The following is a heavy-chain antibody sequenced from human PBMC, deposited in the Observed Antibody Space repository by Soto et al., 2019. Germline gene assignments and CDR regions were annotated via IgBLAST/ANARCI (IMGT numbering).Heavy chain of an antibody. V-gene: IGHV3-21*01. CDR3: AKDPDGWYGVFDY. Sequence: EVQLVESGGGLVKPGGSLRLSCAASGFTFTSYNMNWVRQAPGKGLEWVSSISSSSNYIYYGDSVRGRFTISRDNAKNSLYLQMDNLRAEDTAVYYCAKDPDGWYGVFDYWGQGTLVTVSS. D-gene: IGHD6-19*01. CDR1: GFTFTSYN. CDR2: ISSSSNYI. J-gene: IGHJ4*02.